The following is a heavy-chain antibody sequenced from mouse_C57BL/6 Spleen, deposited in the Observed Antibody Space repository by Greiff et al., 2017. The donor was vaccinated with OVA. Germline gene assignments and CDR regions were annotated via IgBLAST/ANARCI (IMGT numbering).Heavy chain of an antibody. J-gene: IGHJ4*01. CDR1: GYTFTSYD. CDR3: ARRLTTVVATGAMDY. V-gene: IGHV1-85*01. D-gene: IGHD1-1*01. Sequence: VMLVESGPELVKPGASVKLSCKASGYTFTSYDINWVKQRPGQGLEWIGWIYPRDGSTKYNEKFKGKATLTVDTSSSTAYMELHSLTSEDSAVYFCARRLTTVVATGAMDYWGQGTSVTVSS. CDR2: IYPRDGST.